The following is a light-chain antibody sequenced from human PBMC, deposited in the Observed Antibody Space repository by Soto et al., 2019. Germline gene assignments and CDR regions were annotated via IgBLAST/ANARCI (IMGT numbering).Light chain of an antibody. V-gene: IGKV2-28*01. CDR3: MQAIQTPPWT. J-gene: IGKJ1*01. CDR2: LGS. Sequence: DIVMTQSPLSLPVTPGEPASISCRSSQSLLHSNGYNYLDWYLQKPGQSPQLLIYLGSNRASGVPDRFSGSGSGTDFTLKICRVEAEDVGVYYCMQAIQTPPWTFGQGTKVDIK. CDR1: QSLLHSNGYNY.